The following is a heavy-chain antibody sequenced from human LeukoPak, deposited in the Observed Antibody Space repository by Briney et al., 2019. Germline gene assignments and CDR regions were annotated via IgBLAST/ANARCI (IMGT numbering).Heavy chain of an antibody. J-gene: IGHJ4*02. V-gene: IGHV1-2*02. Sequence: ASVKVSCKASGYTFTGYYMHWVRQAPGQGLEWMGWINPNSGGTNYAQKFQGRVTMTRDTSISTAYMELSRLRSDDTAVYYCARAYYDILTGYPSDLPGYWGQGTLVTVSS. CDR1: GYTFTGYY. CDR2: INPNSGGT. D-gene: IGHD3-9*01. CDR3: ARAYYDILTGYPSDLPGY.